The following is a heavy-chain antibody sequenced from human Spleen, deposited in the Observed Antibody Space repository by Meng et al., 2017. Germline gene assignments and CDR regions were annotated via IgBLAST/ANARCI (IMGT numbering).Heavy chain of an antibody. D-gene: IGHD5-18*01. Sequence: GESLKISCAASGFTFSRYAMHWVRQAPGKGLEWVAVISYDGSNKYYADSVKGRFTISRDNSKNTLYLQMNSLRAEDTAVYYCATIQLSSYFDYWGQGTLVTVSS. CDR1: GFTFSRYA. CDR3: ATIQLSSYFDY. V-gene: IGHV3-30*04. J-gene: IGHJ4*02. CDR2: ISYDGSNK.